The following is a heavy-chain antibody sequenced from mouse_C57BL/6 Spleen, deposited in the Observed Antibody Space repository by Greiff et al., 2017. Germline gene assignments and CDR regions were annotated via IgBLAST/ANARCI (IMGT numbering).Heavy chain of an antibody. D-gene: IGHD1-1*01. CDR3: AVYYGSSSDAMDY. CDR2: IDPSDSYT. CDR1: GYTFTSYW. J-gene: IGHJ4*01. V-gene: IGHV1-59*01. Sequence: QVQLKQSGAELVRPGTSVKLSCKASGYTFTSYWMHWVKQRPGQGLEWIGVIDPSDSYTNYNQKFKGKATLTVDTSSSTAYMQLSSLTSEDSAVYYCAVYYGSSSDAMDYWGQGTSVTVSS.